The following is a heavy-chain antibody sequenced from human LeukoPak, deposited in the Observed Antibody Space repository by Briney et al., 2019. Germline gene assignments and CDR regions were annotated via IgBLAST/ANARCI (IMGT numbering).Heavy chain of an antibody. V-gene: IGHV1-18*01. J-gene: IGHJ4*02. D-gene: IGHD6-6*01. CDR1: GYTCTSYG. CDR3: ARDFMAARPDY. CDR2: ISAYNGNT. Sequence: ASVKVSCKASGYTCTSYGISWVRQAPGQGLEWMGWISAYNGNTNYAQKLQGRVTMTTDPSTSTAYMELRSLRSDDTAVYYCARDFMAARPDYWGQGTLVTVSS.